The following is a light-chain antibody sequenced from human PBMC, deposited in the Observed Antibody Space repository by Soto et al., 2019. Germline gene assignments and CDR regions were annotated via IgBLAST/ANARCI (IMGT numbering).Light chain of an antibody. CDR2: GSS. CDR1: QSVSNN. J-gene: IGKJ5*01. V-gene: IGKV3-15*01. Sequence: EIVMTQSPATLSVSPGERFTLSCRASQSVSNNLVWYQQKPGQAPRLLMYGSSIRATGIPARFSGSGSGTESTLTISRLEPEDFAVYYCQQYGSSLITFGQGTRLEI. CDR3: QQYGSSLIT.